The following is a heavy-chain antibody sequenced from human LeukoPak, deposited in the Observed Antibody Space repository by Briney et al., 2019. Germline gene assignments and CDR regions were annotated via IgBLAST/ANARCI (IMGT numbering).Heavy chain of an antibody. CDR3: AKLTPNDY. Sequence: SETLSLTCAVYGGSFSGYYWSWIRRPPGKGLEWIGEINHSGSTNYNPSLKSRVTISVDTSKNQFSLKLSSVTAADTAVYYCAKLTPNDYWGQGTLVTVSS. J-gene: IGHJ4*02. CDR1: GGSFSGYY. D-gene: IGHD1-14*01. CDR2: INHSGST. V-gene: IGHV4-34*01.